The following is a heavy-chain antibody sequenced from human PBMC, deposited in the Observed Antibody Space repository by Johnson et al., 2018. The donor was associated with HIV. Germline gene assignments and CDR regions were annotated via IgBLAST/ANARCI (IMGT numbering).Heavy chain of an antibody. V-gene: IGHV3-74*01. J-gene: IGHJ3*02. Sequence: VRLVESGGGLVQPGGSLRLSCAASGFTFSSYWMHWVRQAPGKGLVWVSRINSDGSSTSYADSVKGRFTISRDNAKNTLYLQMNSLRAEDTAVYYCARQLKYYYDSSGYYYLSSAAFDIWGQGTMVTVSS. CDR1: GFTFSSYW. CDR3: ARQLKYYYDSSGYYYLSSAAFDI. CDR2: INSDGSST. D-gene: IGHD3-22*01.